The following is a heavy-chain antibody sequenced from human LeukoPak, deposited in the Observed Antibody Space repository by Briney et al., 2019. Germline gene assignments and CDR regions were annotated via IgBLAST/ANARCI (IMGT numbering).Heavy chain of an antibody. V-gene: IGHV1-2*02. CDR3: ARDGYSSSWYGSYYYMDV. D-gene: IGHD6-13*01. Sequence: GASVKVSCKASGYTFTSYYMHWVRQAPGQGLERMGWINPNSGGTNYAQKFQGRVTMTRDTSISTAYMELSRLRSDDTAVYYCARDGYSSSWYGSYYYMDVWGKGTTVTVSS. CDR1: GYTFTSYY. CDR2: INPNSGGT. J-gene: IGHJ6*03.